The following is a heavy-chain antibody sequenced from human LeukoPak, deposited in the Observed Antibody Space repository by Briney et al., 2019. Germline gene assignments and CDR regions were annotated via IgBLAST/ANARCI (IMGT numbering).Heavy chain of an antibody. CDR2: INHSGST. V-gene: IGHV4-34*01. Sequence: SETLSLTCAVYGGSFSGYYWSWIRQLPGKGLEWIGEINHSGSTNYNPSLKSRVTISVDTSKNQFSLKLSSVTAADTAVYYCARRYCSGGSCYWRSYFDYWGQGTLVTVSS. D-gene: IGHD2-15*01. CDR3: ARRYCSGGSCYWRSYFDY. J-gene: IGHJ4*02. CDR1: GGSFSGYY.